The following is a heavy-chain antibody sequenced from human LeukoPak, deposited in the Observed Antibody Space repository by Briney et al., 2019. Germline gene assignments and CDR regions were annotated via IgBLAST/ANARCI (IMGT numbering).Heavy chain of an antibody. V-gene: IGHV3-23*01. Sequence: PGGSLRLSCAASGFTFSSYAMSWVRQAPGKGLEWVSAISGSGGSTYYADSVKGRFTISRDNSKNTLYLQMNNLRAEDTAVYYCAKETVIVVVPAASPYMDVWGKGTTVTVSS. D-gene: IGHD2-2*01. CDR3: AKETVIVVVPAASPYMDV. J-gene: IGHJ6*03. CDR2: ISGSGGST. CDR1: GFTFSSYA.